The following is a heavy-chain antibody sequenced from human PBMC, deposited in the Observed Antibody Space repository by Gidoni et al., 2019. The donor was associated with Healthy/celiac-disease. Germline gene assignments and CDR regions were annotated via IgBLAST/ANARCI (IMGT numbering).Heavy chain of an antibody. Sequence: EVHLVESWRGMVKPGGSLRLSSAATGVAFSSYSMNWVRQAPGKGLEWVSSISSSSSYIYYADSVKWRFTISRDNAKNSLYLQMNSMRAEDTAVYYCARDPDIAARPGDAFDIWGQGTMVTVSS. CDR3: ARDPDIAARPGDAFDI. CDR1: GVAFSSYS. J-gene: IGHJ3*02. D-gene: IGHD6-6*01. V-gene: IGHV3-21*01. CDR2: ISSSSSYI.